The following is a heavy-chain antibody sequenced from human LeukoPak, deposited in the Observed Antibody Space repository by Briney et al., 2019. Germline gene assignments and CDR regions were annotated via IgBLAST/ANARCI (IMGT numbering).Heavy chain of an antibody. J-gene: IGHJ4*02. CDR2: IYYSGST. CDR3: ARAGDFWSGYEYYFDY. V-gene: IGHV4-39*01. D-gene: IGHD3-3*01. CDR1: GGSISSSSYY. Sequence: SETLSLTCTVSGGSISSSSYYWGWIRQPPGKGLEWIGSIYYSGSTYYNPSLKSRVTISVDTSKNQFSLKLSSVTAADTAVYYCARAGDFWSGYEYYFDYWGQGTLVTVSS.